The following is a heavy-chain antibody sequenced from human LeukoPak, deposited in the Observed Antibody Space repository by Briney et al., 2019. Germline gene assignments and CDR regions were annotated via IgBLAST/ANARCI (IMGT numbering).Heavy chain of an antibody. V-gene: IGHV3-43D*03. CDR2: ISWDGGST. CDR1: GFSFDDYV. J-gene: IGHJ3*02. CDR3: AKGGMVATGRHAFDI. Sequence: GGSLRLSCATSGFSFDDYVMHWVRQAPGKGLEWVSLISWDGGSTYYADSVKGRFTISRDNSKNSLYLQMNSLRAEDTALYYCAKGGMVATGRHAFDIWGQGTMVTVSS. D-gene: IGHD5-12*01.